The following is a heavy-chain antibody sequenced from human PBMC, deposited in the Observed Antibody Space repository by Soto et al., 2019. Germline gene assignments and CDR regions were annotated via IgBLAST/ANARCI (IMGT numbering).Heavy chain of an antibody. CDR2: ISAYNGNT. J-gene: IGHJ3*02. CDR3: ARAGTEWDSGSYFAFEI. CDR1: GYTFTSYG. D-gene: IGHD1-26*01. Sequence: ASVKVSCKASGYTFTSYGISWVRQAPGQGLEWMGWISAYNGNTNYAQKLQGRVTMTTDTSTSTAYMELRSLRSDDTAVYYCARAGTEWDSGSYFAFEIWGQGTMVTGSS. V-gene: IGHV1-18*01.